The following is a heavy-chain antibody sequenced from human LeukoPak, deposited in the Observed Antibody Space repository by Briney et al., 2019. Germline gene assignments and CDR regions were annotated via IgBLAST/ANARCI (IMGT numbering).Heavy chain of an antibody. J-gene: IGHJ6*03. V-gene: IGHV3-74*01. CDR2: INRDGKIT. CDR3: ARETGTIGYYMDV. CDR1: GFTFSSHS. Sequence: PGGSLRLSCAASGFTFSSHSMHWVRQAPGKGLVWVSRINRDGKITRYADSVEGRFTISRDNAKNSLYLQMSSLRAEVTAVYYCARETGTIGYYMDVWGKGTTVTVSS. D-gene: IGHD2-8*01.